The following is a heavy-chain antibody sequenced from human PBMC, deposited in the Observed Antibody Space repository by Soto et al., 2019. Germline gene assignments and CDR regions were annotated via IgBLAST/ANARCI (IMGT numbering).Heavy chain of an antibody. CDR3: AKDLITRVRGVIITGYYYDYGMDV. V-gene: IGHV3-30*18. D-gene: IGHD3-10*01. Sequence: GGSLRLSCAASGFPFSSYGMHLVRQSPGKGLEWVAFISYDGSNKYYADSVKGRFTISRDNSKNTLYLQMNSLRAEDTAVYYSAKDLITRVRGVIITGYYYDYGMDVWPEGTTVTVSS. J-gene: IGHJ6*04. CDR2: ISYDGSNK. CDR1: GFPFSSYG.